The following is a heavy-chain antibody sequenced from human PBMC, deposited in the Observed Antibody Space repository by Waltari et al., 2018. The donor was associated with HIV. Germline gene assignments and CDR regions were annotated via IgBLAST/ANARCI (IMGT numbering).Heavy chain of an antibody. J-gene: IGHJ4*02. V-gene: IGHV3-53*01. CDR2: IYSGGST. Sequence: EVQLVESGGGLIQPGGSLRLSCAASGFTVSSNYMSWVRQAPGKWLEWFSVIYSGGSTYYADSVKGRFTISRDNSKNTLYLQMNSLRAEDTAVYYCARDPEMATKWGYWGQGTLVTVSS. CDR1: GFTVSSNY. CDR3: ARDPEMATKWGY. D-gene: IGHD5-12*01.